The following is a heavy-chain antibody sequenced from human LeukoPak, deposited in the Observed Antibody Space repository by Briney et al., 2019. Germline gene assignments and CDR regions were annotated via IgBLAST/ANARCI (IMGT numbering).Heavy chain of an antibody. J-gene: IGHJ5*02. CDR1: GYTFTTYY. CDR2: INPSGGST. Sequence: ATVKVSCKASGYTFTTYYIHWVRQAPGQGLEWMGVINPSGGSTSLAQKFQARLTMTRDTYTSTVYMELSGLSSEDAAVYYCAREIVVVPSAVGFDPWGQGTLATLPS. V-gene: IGHV1-46*01. CDR3: AREIVVVPSAVGFDP. D-gene: IGHD2-2*01.